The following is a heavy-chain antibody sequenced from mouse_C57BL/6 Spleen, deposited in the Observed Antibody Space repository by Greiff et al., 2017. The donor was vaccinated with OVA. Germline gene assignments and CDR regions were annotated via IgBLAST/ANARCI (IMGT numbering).Heavy chain of an antibody. CDR3: ARHTEGFAY. D-gene: IGHD3-1*01. CDR1: GYSFTGYY. V-gene: IGHV1-42*01. CDR2: INPSTGGT. Sequence: LVESGPELVKPGASVKISCKASGYSFTGYYMNWVKQSPEKSLEWIGEINPSTGGTTYNEKFKAKATLTVDKSSSTAYMQLKSLTSEDSAVYYCARHTEGFAYWGQGTLVTVSA. J-gene: IGHJ3*01.